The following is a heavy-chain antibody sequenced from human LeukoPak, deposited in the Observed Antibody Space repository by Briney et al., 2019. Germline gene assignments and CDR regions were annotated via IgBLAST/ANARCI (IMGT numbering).Heavy chain of an antibody. D-gene: IGHD5-18*01. V-gene: IGHV1-2*02. CDR3: ARALDGGYGYGGDYFDY. CDR2: INPNSGGT. J-gene: IGHJ4*02. Sequence: GASVKVSCKASGYTFTGYYMHWVRQAPGQGLEWMGWINPNSGGTNYAQKFQGRVTMTRDTSISTAYMELSRLRSDDTAVYYCARALDGGYGYGGDYFDYWGQGTLVTVSS. CDR1: GYTFTGYY.